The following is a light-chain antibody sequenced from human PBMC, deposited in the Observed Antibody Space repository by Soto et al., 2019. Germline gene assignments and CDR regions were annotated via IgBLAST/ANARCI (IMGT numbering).Light chain of an antibody. Sequence: QSVLTQPPSVSAAPGQKVTISCSGSSSNIGNNYLSWYQHLPGTAPKLLIYDKNKRPSGIPDRFSGSKSGTSATLGITGLQTGDEADYYCGTWDSSLSAVVFGGGTKLTVL. CDR3: GTWDSSLSAVV. V-gene: IGLV1-51*01. CDR1: SSNIGNNY. J-gene: IGLJ2*01. CDR2: DKN.